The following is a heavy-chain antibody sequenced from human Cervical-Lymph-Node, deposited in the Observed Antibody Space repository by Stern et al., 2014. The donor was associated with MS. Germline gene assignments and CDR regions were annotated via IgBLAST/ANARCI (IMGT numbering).Heavy chain of an antibody. CDR1: GGTFSSYA. D-gene: IGHD1-1*01. V-gene: IGHV1-69*01. CDR3: ASAGPVSNEGYYFDY. CDR2: IIPTFGTA. Sequence: MQLVESGAEVKKPGSSVKVSCKASGGTFSSYAISWVRQAPGQGLEWMGGIIPTFGTANYAQKFQGRVTITADESTSTAYIELSSLRSEDTAVYYCASAGPVSNEGYYFDYWGQGTLVTVSS. J-gene: IGHJ4*02.